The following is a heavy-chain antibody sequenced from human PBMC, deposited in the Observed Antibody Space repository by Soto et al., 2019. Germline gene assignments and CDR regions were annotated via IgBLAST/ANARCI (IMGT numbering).Heavy chain of an antibody. J-gene: IGHJ4*02. CDR3: ARRVGKIRGVIYRHFDY. CDR2: IYYSGST. CDR1: GGSISSSSYY. D-gene: IGHD3-10*01. V-gene: IGHV4-39*01. Sequence: SETLSLTCTVSGGSISSSSYYWGWIRQPPGKGLEWIGSIYYSGSTYYNPSLKSRVTISVDTSKNQFSLKLSSVTAADTAVYYCARRVGKIRGVIYRHFDYWGQGTLVTVSS.